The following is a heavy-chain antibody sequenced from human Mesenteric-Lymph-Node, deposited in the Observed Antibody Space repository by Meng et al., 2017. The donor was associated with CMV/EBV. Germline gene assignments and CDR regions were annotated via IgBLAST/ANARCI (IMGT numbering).Heavy chain of an antibody. Sequence: ASVKVSCKASGYTFTSYGISWVRQAPGQGLQWMGWISAYNGNTNYAQNLQGRVTMTADTATGTAYMELRSLRSDDTAVYYCARDRYYYDTSGYLTFDYWGQGTLVTVSS. CDR3: ARDRYYYDTSGYLTFDY. D-gene: IGHD3-22*01. J-gene: IGHJ4*02. CDR2: ISAYNGNT. CDR1: GYTFTSYG. V-gene: IGHV1-18*01.